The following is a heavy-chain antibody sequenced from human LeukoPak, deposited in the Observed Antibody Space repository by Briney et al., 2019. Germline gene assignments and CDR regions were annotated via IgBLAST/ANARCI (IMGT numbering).Heavy chain of an antibody. CDR2: IRHSGST. V-gene: IGHV4-38-2*02. Sequence: SETLSLTCTVSGGSISSYYWGWIRQPPGKGLQWIGSIRHSGSTYYNPSLKSRVTISVDTSKNQFSLKLSSVTAADTAVYYCARTSSSGLVGGYYFDYWGQGTLVTVSS. CDR1: GGSISSYY. D-gene: IGHD6-19*01. J-gene: IGHJ4*02. CDR3: ARTSSSGLVGGYYFDY.